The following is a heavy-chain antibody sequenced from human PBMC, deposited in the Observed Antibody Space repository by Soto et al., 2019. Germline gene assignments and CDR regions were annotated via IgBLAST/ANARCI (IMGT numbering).Heavy chain of an antibody. CDR3: TTRRGTMVRGVMNY. CDR1: GFSFSNAW. CDR2: IKTKTDGGTT. J-gene: IGHJ4*02. V-gene: IGHV3-15*07. D-gene: IGHD3-10*01. Sequence: EVQLVESGGGLVKPGGSLRLSCAASGFSFSNAWMNWVRQAPGKGLEWVGRIKTKTDGGTTDYAAPVKGRFTISRDDSKNTLYLQMNSLKTADTAVYYCTTRRGTMVRGVMNYWGQGTLVTVSS.